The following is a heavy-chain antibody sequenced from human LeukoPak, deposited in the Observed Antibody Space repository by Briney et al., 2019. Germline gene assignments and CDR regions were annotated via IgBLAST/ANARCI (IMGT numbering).Heavy chain of an antibody. Sequence: TSETLSLTCTVSGGSISNYYWSWIRLPPGKGLEWIGYIYNSGHTNYNPSLKSRVTISEDTSKNQLSLKLSSVTAADTAVYYCARAAVTTSRYFQHWGQGTLVTVSS. CDR2: IYNSGHT. CDR3: ARAAVTTSRYFQH. CDR1: GGSISNYY. J-gene: IGHJ1*01. D-gene: IGHD4-17*01. V-gene: IGHV4-59*01.